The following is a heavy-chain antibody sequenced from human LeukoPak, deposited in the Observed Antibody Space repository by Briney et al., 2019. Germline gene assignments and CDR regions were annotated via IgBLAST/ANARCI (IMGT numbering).Heavy chain of an antibody. D-gene: IGHD3-3*01. CDR2: IYYSGST. J-gene: IGHJ5*02. CDR3: ARLLFGVVIP. V-gene: IGHV4-59*12. CDR1: GGSISSYY. Sequence: SETLSLTCTVSGGSISSYYWSWIRQPPGKRLEWIGYIYYSGSTNYNPSLKSRVTISVDTSKNQFSLKLSSVTAADTAVYYCARLLFGVVIPWGQGTLVTVSS.